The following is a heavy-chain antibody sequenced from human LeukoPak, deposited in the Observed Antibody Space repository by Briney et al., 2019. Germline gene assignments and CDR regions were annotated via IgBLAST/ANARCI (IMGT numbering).Heavy chain of an antibody. V-gene: IGHV3-33*01. CDR3: ARDSGYYGSANYFDY. D-gene: IGHD3-10*01. J-gene: IGHJ4*02. CDR1: GFTFSSYG. CDR2: IWYDGSNK. Sequence: GGSLRLSCAASGFTFSSYGMHWVRQAPGKGLEWVAVIWYDGSNKYYADSVKGRFTISRDNSKNTLYLQMNSLRAEGTAVYYCARDSGYYGSANYFDYWGQGTLVTVSS.